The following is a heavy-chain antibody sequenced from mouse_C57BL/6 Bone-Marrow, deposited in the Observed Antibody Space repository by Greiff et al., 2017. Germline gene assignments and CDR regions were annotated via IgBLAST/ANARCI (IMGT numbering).Heavy chain of an antibody. CDR3: TDHGYDGYFDV. J-gene: IGHJ1*03. D-gene: IGHD2-2*01. Sequence: EVKLVESGAELVRPGASVKLSCTASGFNIKDDYMHWVKQRPEQGLEWIGWIDPENGATEYASKFQGKATITADTSSNTAYLQLSSLTSEDTAVYYCTDHGYDGYFDVWGTGTTVTVSS. CDR1: GFNIKDDY. V-gene: IGHV14-4*01. CDR2: IDPENGAT.